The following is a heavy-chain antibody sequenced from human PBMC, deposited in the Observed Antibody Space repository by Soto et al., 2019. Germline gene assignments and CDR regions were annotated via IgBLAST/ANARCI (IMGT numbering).Heavy chain of an antibody. Sequence: PSETLSLTCTVSGRSISSYYWSWIRQPPGKGLEWIGYIYYSGSTNYNPSLKSRVTISVDTSKNQFSLKLSSVTAADTAVYYCARGGIAAAGTYYYYYYGMDVWGQGTTVTVSS. CDR2: IYYSGST. CDR1: GRSISSYY. CDR3: ARGGIAAAGTYYYYYYGMDV. D-gene: IGHD6-13*01. V-gene: IGHV4-59*01. J-gene: IGHJ6*02.